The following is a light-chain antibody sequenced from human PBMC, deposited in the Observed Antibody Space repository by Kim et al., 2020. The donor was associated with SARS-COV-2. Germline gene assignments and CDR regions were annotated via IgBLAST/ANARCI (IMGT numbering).Light chain of an antibody. V-gene: IGKV3-11*01. J-gene: IGKJ2*01. CDR3: QQRSSWPLYT. CDR1: QSVGNY. Sequence: EIVLTQSPGTLSLSPGERATLSCRASQSVGNYLAWYQHKPGQPPRLLIYDASTRATGIPARFSGSGSGTDFSLTISSLEPEDFALYYCQQRSSWPLYTCGQGTKLEI. CDR2: DAS.